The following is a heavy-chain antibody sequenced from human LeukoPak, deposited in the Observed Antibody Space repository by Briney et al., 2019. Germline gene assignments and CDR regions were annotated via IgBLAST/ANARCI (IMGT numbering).Heavy chain of an antibody. V-gene: IGHV3-13*04. CDR2: IGTAGDT. J-gene: IGHJ3*02. CDR1: GFTFSSYD. Sequence: GGSLRLSCEASGFTFSSYDMHWVRQGTGKVLEWVSAIGTAGDTYYPGSVKGRFTTSRENAKNSLYLQMNSLRVGDTAVYYCARGRGWGTFDIWGQGTMVTVSS. CDR3: ARGRGWGTFDI. D-gene: IGHD3-10*01.